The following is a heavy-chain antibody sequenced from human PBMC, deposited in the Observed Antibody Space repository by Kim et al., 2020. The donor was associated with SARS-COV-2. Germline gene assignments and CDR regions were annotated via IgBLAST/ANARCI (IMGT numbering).Heavy chain of an antibody. J-gene: IGHJ4*02. D-gene: IGHD3-22*01. CDR3: ARKRADRSGFIDY. CDR1: GDTKNDYY. CDR2: VHYSGST. Sequence: SETLSLTCTVSGDTKNDYYWSWIRQPPGKGLEWIGYVHYSGSTNYNPSLMSRVFISGYTSKNQFSLKVYSVTAADTAVYYCARKRADRSGFIDYWGQG. V-gene: IGHV4-59*01.